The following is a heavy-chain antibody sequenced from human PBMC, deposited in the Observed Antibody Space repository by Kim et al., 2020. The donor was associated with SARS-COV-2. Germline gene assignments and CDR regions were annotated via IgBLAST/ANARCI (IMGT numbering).Heavy chain of an antibody. CDR1: GFTFSSYG. D-gene: IGHD3-10*01. CDR3: AKIGLEGLYGSGSAKTYYYYYYGMDV. CDR2: ISYDGSNK. V-gene: IGHV3-30*18. Sequence: GGSLRLSCAASGFTFSSYGMHWVRQAPGKGLEWVAVISYDGSNKYYADSVKGRFTISRDNSKNTLYLQMNSLRAEDTAVYYCAKIGLEGLYGSGSAKTYYYYYYGMDVWGQGTTVTVSS. J-gene: IGHJ6*02.